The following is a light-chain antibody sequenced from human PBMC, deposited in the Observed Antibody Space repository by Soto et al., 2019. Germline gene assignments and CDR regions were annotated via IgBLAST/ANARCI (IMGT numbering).Light chain of an antibody. CDR3: QQYNSYPWT. J-gene: IGKJ1*01. CDR1: QSISSW. V-gene: IGKV1-5*01. CDR2: HAS. Sequence: DIQMTHSASTLSAYVKDRVTITRRASQSISSWLAWYQQKPGKAPKVLIYHASNLQSGVPSRFSGSGSGTEFTLTISCLQPDDFATYYCQQYNSYPWTFGQGTKVDI.